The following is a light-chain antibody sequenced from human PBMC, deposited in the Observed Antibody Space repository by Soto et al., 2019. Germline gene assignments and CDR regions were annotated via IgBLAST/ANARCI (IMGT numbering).Light chain of an antibody. CDR1: QSISSY. CDR2: FAS. V-gene: IGKV1-39*01. Sequence: DIQMTQSPSSLSASVGDRVTLTCRASQSISSYLNWYQLKPGRPPKLLIYFASSLQAGVPSRFSGAGSETDFTLTITDLQPEDFTSYFCLQIDSVPYTFGQGT. J-gene: IGKJ2*01. CDR3: LQIDSVPYT.